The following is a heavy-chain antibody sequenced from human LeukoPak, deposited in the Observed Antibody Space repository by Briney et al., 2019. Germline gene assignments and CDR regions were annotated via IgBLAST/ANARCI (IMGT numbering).Heavy chain of an antibody. Sequence: SETLSLICTVSGGSISGRSFYWGWLRQPPGKGLEWIGSIFYSGSTYYTPSLKSRVSISVDTSTTQFSLRLSPVTAADTAVYYCAIHVEMWPVFDIWGQGTLVTVSS. V-gene: IGHV4-39*01. CDR1: GGSISGRSFY. J-gene: IGHJ4*02. D-gene: IGHD5-24*01. CDR3: AIHVEMWPVFDI. CDR2: IFYSGST.